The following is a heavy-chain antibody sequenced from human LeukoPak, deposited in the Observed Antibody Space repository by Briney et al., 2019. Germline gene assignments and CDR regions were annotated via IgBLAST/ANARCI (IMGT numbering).Heavy chain of an antibody. D-gene: IGHD6-13*01. CDR1: GFTFSNHG. CDR2: ISYGGTDK. V-gene: IGHV3-30*18. Sequence: GGSLRLSCAASGFTFSNHGMHWVRQAPGKGLEWVAVISYGGTDKYYAASVKGRFILSRDNAKKMVYLQMNSLRADDSAVYYCAKDRPKWTTSSWRDPFDVWGQGTMVTVSS. CDR3: AKDRPKWTTSSWRDPFDV. J-gene: IGHJ3*01.